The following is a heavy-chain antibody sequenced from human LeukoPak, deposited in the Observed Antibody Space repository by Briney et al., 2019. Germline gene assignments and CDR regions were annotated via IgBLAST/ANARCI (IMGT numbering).Heavy chain of an antibody. CDR2: IYHSGST. CDR3: ARYQRITMVRGVIGWFDP. D-gene: IGHD3-10*01. CDR1: GGSISSGGYS. V-gene: IGHV4-30-2*01. J-gene: IGHJ5*02. Sequence: SETLSLTCAVSGGSISSGGYSWSWIRQPPGKGLEWIGYIYHSGSTYYNPSLKSRVTISVDRSKNQFSLKLSSVTAADTAVYYCARYQRITMVRGVIGWFDPWGQGTLVTVSS.